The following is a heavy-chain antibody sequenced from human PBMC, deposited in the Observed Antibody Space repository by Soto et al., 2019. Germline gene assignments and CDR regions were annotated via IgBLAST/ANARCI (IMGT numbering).Heavy chain of an antibody. CDR2: IWYDGSNQ. CDR3: VRDLDDEDV. J-gene: IGHJ3*01. Sequence: QVQLVESGGGVVQPGRSLRLSCAASGFSFSRYGMHWVRQAPGKGLEWVALIWYDGSNQYYADSVKGRFSISRDNSKNTVYLQMNRLRAEDTAVYYCVRDLDDEDVWGQGTLVTVSS. V-gene: IGHV3-33*01. D-gene: IGHD1-1*01. CDR1: GFSFSRYG.